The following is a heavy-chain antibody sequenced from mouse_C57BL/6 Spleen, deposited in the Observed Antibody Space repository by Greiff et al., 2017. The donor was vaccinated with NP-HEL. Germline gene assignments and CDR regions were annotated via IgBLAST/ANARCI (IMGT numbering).Heavy chain of an antibody. CDR1: GYTFTSYW. CDR2: IDPSDSYT. D-gene: IGHD2-3*01. CDR3: ARYRDGYYVDY. V-gene: IGHV1-69*01. J-gene: IGHJ2*01. Sequence: QVQLKESGAELVMPGASVKLSCKASGYTFTSYWMHWVKQRPGQGLEWIGEIDPSDSYTNYNQKFKGKSTLTVDKSSSTAYMQLSSLTSEDSAVYYCARYRDGYYVDYWGQGTTLTVSS.